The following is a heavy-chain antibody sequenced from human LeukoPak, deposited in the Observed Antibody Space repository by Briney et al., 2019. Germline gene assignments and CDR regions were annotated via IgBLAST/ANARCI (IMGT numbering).Heavy chain of an antibody. Sequence: PSETLSLTCTVSGGSISSYYWSWIRQPPGKGLEWIGYIYYSGSTYYNPSLKSRVTISVDTSKNQFSLKLSSVTAADTAVYYCARHRQWLVYFDYWGQGTLVTVSS. CDR2: IYYSGST. D-gene: IGHD6-19*01. CDR3: ARHRQWLVYFDY. V-gene: IGHV4-59*08. CDR1: GGSISSYY. J-gene: IGHJ4*02.